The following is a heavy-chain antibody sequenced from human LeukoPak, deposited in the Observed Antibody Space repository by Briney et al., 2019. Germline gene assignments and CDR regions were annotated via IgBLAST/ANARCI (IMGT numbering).Heavy chain of an antibody. CDR2: ISYDGGNK. D-gene: IGHD1-26*01. CDR1: GFTFSSYG. V-gene: IGHV3-30*18. Sequence: QTGGSLRLSCAASGFTFSSYGMHWVRQAPGKGLEWVAVISYDGGNKYYADSVKGRFTISRDNSKNTLYLQMNSLRAEDTAVYYCAKGGSYFDYWGQGTLVTVSS. J-gene: IGHJ4*02. CDR3: AKGGSYFDY.